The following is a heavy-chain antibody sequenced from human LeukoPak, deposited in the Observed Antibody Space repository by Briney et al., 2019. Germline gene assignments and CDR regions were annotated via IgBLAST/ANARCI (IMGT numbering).Heavy chain of an antibody. CDR3: ARGNSGVPAAIRFVWHAPGNWFDP. V-gene: IGHV1-8*01. CDR2: MNPNSGNT. Sequence: GASVKVSCKASGYTFTSYDINWVRQATGQGLEWMGWMNPNSGNTGYAQKFQGRVTMTRNTSISTAHMELSSLRSEDTAVYYCARGNSGVPAAIRFVWHAPGNWFDPWGLGTLVTVSS. J-gene: IGHJ5*02. D-gene: IGHD2-2*02. CDR1: GYTFTSYD.